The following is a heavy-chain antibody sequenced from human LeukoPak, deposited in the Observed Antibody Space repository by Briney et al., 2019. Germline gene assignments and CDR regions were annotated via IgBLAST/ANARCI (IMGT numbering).Heavy chain of an antibody. V-gene: IGHV1-69*13. J-gene: IGHJ4*02. Sequence: GASVTVSCKASGGTFSSYAISWVRQAPGQGLEWMGGIIPIFGTANYAQKFQGRVTITADESTSTAYMELSSLRSEDTAVYYCARGQFYDYYDSSGYYYPFDYWGQGTLVTVSS. CDR3: ARGQFYDYYDSSGYYYPFDY. D-gene: IGHD3-22*01. CDR2: IIPIFGTA. CDR1: GGTFSSYA.